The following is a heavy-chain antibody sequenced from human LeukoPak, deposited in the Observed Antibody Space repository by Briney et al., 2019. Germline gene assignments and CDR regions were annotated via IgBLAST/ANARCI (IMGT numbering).Heavy chain of an antibody. Sequence: GGSLRLSCAASGFTFGSYSMNWVRQAPGKGLEWVSSISSSSRYIYYADSVKGRFTISRDNAKTSLYLQMNSLRVEDTAVYYCARDDSSTTVTTFDYWGQGTLVTVSS. CDR1: GFTFGSYS. V-gene: IGHV3-21*06. D-gene: IGHD4-17*01. CDR2: ISSSSRYI. CDR3: ARDDSSTTVTTFDY. J-gene: IGHJ4*02.